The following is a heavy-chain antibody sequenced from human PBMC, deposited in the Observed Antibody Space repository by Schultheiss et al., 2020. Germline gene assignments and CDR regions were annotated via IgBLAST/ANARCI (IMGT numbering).Heavy chain of an antibody. V-gene: IGHV4-34*01. CDR2: INHSGST. J-gene: IGHJ6*02. Sequence: WGSLRLSCAVYGGSFSGYYWSWIRQPPGKGLEWIGEINHSGSTNYNPSLKSRVTISVDTSKNQFSLKLSSVTAADTAVYYCARGAESPSSYSSSGPGCMDVWGQGTTVTVSS. CDR1: GGSFSGYY. CDR3: ARGAESPSSYSSSGPGCMDV. D-gene: IGHD6-6*01.